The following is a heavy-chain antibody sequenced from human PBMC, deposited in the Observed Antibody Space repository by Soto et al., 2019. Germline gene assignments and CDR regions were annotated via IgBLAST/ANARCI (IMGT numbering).Heavy chain of an antibody. J-gene: IGHJ6*02. CDR1: GHTLTELS. Sequence: QVQLVQSGAEVKKPGASVKVSCKVSGHTLTELSMHWVRQAPGKGLEWMGGLDPEEGEIVSAQKFQGRVIVTEDTSTDTAYMELSSLRSEDTAVYYCSTVHAEFQPGVWGHATTVLVTS. V-gene: IGHV1-24*01. D-gene: IGHD2-2*01. CDR2: LDPEEGEI. CDR3: STVHAEFQPGV.